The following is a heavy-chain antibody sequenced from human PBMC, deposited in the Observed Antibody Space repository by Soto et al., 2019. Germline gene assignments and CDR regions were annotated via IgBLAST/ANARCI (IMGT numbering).Heavy chain of an antibody. D-gene: IGHD6-13*01. V-gene: IGHV4-31*03. Sequence: SETLSLTCTVSGGSISSGGYYWSWIRQHPGKGLEWIGYIYYSGSTYYNPSLKSRVTISVDTSKNQFSLKLSSVTAADTAVYYCAREGIAAAGFPFDYWGQGTLVTVSS. J-gene: IGHJ4*02. CDR3: AREGIAAAGFPFDY. CDR2: IYYSGST. CDR1: GGSISSGGYY.